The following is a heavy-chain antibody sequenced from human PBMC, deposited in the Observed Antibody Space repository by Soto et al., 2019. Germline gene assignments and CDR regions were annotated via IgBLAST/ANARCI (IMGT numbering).Heavy chain of an antibody. CDR1: GFSLSNARMG. J-gene: IGHJ6*02. Sequence: GSGPTLVNPTETLTLTCTVSGFSLSNARMGVSWIRQPPGKALEWLAHIFSNDEKSYSTSLKSRLTISKDTSKSQVVLTMTNMDPVDTATYYCARGIVGAKLGYYYGMDVWGQGTTVTVSS. CDR3: ARGIVGAKLGYYYGMDV. D-gene: IGHD1-26*01. V-gene: IGHV2-26*01. CDR2: IFSNDEK.